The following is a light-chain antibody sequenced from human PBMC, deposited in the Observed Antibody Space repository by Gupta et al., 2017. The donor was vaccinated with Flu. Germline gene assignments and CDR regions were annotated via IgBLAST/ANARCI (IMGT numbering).Light chain of an antibody. J-gene: IGLJ1*01. Sequence: QSALTQPPSASGSPGQSVTISCTGTSSDIGGYNYVSWYQQHPGKAPKLMIYEVTRRPSGVPDRFSGSKSGNTASLTVSGLQAEDEADYYCSSFEGTTIGVVLGTGTKVTVL. CDR2: EVT. CDR1: SSDIGGYNY. CDR3: SSFEGTTIGVV. V-gene: IGLV2-8*01.